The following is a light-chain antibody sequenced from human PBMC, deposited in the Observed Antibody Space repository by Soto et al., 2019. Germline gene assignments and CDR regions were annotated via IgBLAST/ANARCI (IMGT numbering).Light chain of an antibody. Sequence: EIVLTQSPGTLSLSPGERATLFCRASQSVSSSYLAWYQQKPGQAPRLLIYGASRRATGIPDRFSGSGSGTVFTLTISRLEPEDFAVYYCQQYGSAPITFGQGTRLEIK. CDR1: QSVSSSY. V-gene: IGKV3-20*01. J-gene: IGKJ5*01. CDR2: GAS. CDR3: QQYGSAPIT.